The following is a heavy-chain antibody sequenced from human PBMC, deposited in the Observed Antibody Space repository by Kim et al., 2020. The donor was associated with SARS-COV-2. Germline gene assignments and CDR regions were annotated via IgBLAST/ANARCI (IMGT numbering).Heavy chain of an antibody. CDR2: IYYSGST. D-gene: IGHD3-22*01. Sequence: SETLSLTCTVSGGSISSYYWSWIRQPPGKGLEWIGYIYYSGSTNYNPSLKSRVTISVDTSKNQFSLKLSSVTAADTAVYYCAREGEDSSGYYYGYWGQGTLVTVSS. J-gene: IGHJ4*02. CDR1: GGSISSYY. CDR3: AREGEDSSGYYYGY. V-gene: IGHV4-59*01.